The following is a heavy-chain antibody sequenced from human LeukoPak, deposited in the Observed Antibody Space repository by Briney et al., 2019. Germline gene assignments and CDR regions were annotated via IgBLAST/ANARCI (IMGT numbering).Heavy chain of an antibody. V-gene: IGHV3-53*01. D-gene: IGHD5-18*01. J-gene: IGHJ3*02. CDR3: AKATGLWSAFDI. CDR2: IYSGGST. Sequence: GGSLRLSCAASGFTVSSNYMSWVRQAPGKGLEWVSVIYSGGSTYYADSVKDRFTISRDNSKNTLYLQMNSLRAEDTAVYYCAKATGLWSAFDIWGQGTMVTVSS. CDR1: GFTVSSNY.